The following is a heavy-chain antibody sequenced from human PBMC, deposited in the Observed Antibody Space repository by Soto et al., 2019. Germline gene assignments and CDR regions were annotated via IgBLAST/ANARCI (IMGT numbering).Heavy chain of an antibody. J-gene: IGHJ4*02. V-gene: IGHV3-53*02. CDR1: GFSVGSNY. D-gene: IGHD2-8*01. CDR3: AGISDSSPVPEADGV. CDR2: IYSNGDT. Sequence: EVQLVETGGGLIQPGGSLRLSCAASGFSVGSNYMTWVRQSPGKGLEWVSLIYSNGDTDYADSVKGRFSISRDNFKNTLYLQMNNLRAADTAVSHCAGISDSSPVPEADGVWGRGTLVTVSS.